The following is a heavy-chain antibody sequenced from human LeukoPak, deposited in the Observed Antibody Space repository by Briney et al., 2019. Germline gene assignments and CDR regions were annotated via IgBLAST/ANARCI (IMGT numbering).Heavy chain of an antibody. D-gene: IGHD6-19*01. CDR1: GGSISSGDYY. V-gene: IGHV4-30-4*01. J-gene: IGHJ4*02. CDR3: ARGGIAVAGTHFGY. Sequence: SETLSLTCTVSGGSISSGDYYWSWIRQPPGKGLEWIGYIYYSGSTYYNPSLKSRVTISVDTSKNQFSLKLSSVTAADTAVYYCARGGIAVAGTHFGYWGQGTLVTVSS. CDR2: IYYSGST.